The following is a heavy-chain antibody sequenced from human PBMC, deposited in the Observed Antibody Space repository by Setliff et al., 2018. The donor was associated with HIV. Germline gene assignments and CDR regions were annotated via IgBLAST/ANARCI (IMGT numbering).Heavy chain of an antibody. J-gene: IGHJ6*03. CDR1: GGSTNSHS. D-gene: IGHD2-15*01. V-gene: IGHV4-59*11. Sequence: SETLSLTCTFSGGSTNSHSWTWIRQPPGKALEWIGYISHTGSTNYTPSLKGRVAISIDTSKNQFSLNLSSVNAADTAVYYCARAKVIATRSYTRYYYYVDVWGNGTTVTVSS. CDR3: ARAKVIATRSYTRYYYYVDV. CDR2: ISHTGST.